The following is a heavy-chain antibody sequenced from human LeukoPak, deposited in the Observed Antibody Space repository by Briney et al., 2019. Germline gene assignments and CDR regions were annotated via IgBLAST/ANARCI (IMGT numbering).Heavy chain of an antibody. CDR3: ARHGQYYDFWSGYYWFDP. V-gene: IGHV5-51*01. J-gene: IGHJ5*02. CDR1: GYSFTSYW. D-gene: IGHD3-3*01. CDR2: IYPGDSDT. Sequence: GESLKISCKGSGYSFTSYWIGWVRQMPGKGLEWMGIIYPGDSDTRYSPSFQGQVTISADKSISTAYLQWSSLKASDTAMYYCARHGQYYDFWSGYYWFDPWGQGTLVTVSP.